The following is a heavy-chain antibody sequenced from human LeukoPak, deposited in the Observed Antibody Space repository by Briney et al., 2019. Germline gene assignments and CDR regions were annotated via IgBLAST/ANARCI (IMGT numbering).Heavy chain of an antibody. CDR1: GVSFISYG. J-gene: IGHJ1*01. CDR2: ISSGSGYI. Sequence: GGSLKLSCAASGVSFISYGMSWVRQAPGKGLEWVASISSGSGYIFYGDSAKGRLTISRDNAKDSLFLQMNSLTVEDTAVYYCAREEGQTVTNEYFQHWGQGTLVTVSS. V-gene: IGHV3-21*01. CDR3: AREEGQTVTNEYFQH. D-gene: IGHD2-2*01.